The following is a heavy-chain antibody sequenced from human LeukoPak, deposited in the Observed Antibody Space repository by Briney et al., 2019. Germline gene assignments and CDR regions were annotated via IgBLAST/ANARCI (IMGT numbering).Heavy chain of an antibody. CDR3: ARDCSSTSGCWGP. CDR2: ISSSSYI. V-gene: IGHV3-21*01. D-gene: IGHD2-2*01. CDR1: GFTFSSYS. Sequence: GGSLRLSCAASGFTFSSYSMNWVRQAPGEGLEWVSSISSSSYIYYADSVKGRFTISRDNAKNSLYLQMNSLRAGDTAVYYCARDCSSTSGCWGPWGQGTLVTVSS. J-gene: IGHJ5*02.